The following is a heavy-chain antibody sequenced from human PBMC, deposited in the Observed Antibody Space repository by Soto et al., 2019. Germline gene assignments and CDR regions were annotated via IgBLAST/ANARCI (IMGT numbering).Heavy chain of an antibody. CDR3: AKAIAVGGMTNYYYFYGMDV. V-gene: IGHV3-23*01. CDR1: GFTFNEYA. J-gene: IGHJ6*02. Sequence: EVQVLESGGDLVQRGGSLRLSCAASGFTFNEYAMNWVRQAPGKGLEWVSAISGGGGGTYYADSVKGRFTISRDNSKNTLYLQMNGLRAEDTAVYYCAKAIAVGGMTNYYYFYGMDVWGQGTTVTVSS. D-gene: IGHD6-19*01. CDR2: ISGGGGGT.